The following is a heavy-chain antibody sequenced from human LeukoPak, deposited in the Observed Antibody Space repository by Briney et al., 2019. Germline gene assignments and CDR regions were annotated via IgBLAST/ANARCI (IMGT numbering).Heavy chain of an antibody. D-gene: IGHD6-19*01. V-gene: IGHV3-33*01. J-gene: IGHJ4*02. CDR1: GFTFSSYG. CDR2: IWSDGSSK. CDR3: ARSGSGWFDY. Sequence: GGSLRLSCAASGFTFSSYGMHWVRQAPGKGLEWVAVIWSDGSSKHYADSVKGRSTISRDNSRNTVYLQMNSLRAEDTALYYCARSGSGWFDYWGQGTLVTVSS.